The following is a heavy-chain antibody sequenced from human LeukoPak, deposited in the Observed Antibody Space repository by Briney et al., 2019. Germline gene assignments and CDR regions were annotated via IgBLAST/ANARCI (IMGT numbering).Heavy chain of an antibody. CDR3: ARVDYYGSGSYLPGY. Sequence: SGTLSLTSAISGGSISSSNWWSWVRQSPGKGLEWIGEIYHSGSTNYNPSLKSRVTISVDKSKNQFSLKLSSVTAADTAVYYCARVDYYGSGSYLPGYWGQGTLVTVSS. CDR1: GGSISSSNW. CDR2: IYHSGST. V-gene: IGHV4-4*02. D-gene: IGHD3-10*01. J-gene: IGHJ4*02.